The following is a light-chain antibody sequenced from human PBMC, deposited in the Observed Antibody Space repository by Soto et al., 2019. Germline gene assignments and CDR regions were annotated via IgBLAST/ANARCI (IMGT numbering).Light chain of an antibody. Sequence: QSALNQPPSASGSPGQSVTISCTGTSSDVGGYKYVSWYQQHPGKAPKLLIYEVSKRPSGVPDRFSGSKSGNTASLTVSGLQAADEADYYCSSYAGSDNWVFGGGTKLTVL. J-gene: IGLJ3*02. CDR3: SSYAGSDNWV. CDR2: EVS. V-gene: IGLV2-8*01. CDR1: SSDVGGYKY.